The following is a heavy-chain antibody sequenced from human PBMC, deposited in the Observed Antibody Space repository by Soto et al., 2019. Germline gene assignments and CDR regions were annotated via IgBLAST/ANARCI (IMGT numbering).Heavy chain of an antibody. V-gene: IGHV3-23*01. CDR3: AKPRGLYCTNGVCYGDY. CDR2: ISGSGGST. CDR1: GFTFSSYA. J-gene: IGHJ4*02. Sequence: GGSLRLSCAASGFTFSSYAMSWVRQAPWKGLEWVSAISGSGGSTYYADSVKGRFTISRDNSKNTLYLQMNSLRAEDTAVYYCAKPRGLYCTNGVCYGDYWGQGTLVTVSS. D-gene: IGHD2-8*01.